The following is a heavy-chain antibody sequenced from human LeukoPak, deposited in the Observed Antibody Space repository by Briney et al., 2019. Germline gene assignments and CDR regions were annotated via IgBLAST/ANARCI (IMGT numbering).Heavy chain of an antibody. CDR2: ISSSSSYI. J-gene: IGHJ6*03. V-gene: IGHV3-21*01. Sequence: GGSLRLSRAASGFTFSSYSMNWVRQAPGKGLEWVSSISSSSSYIYYADSVKGRFTISRDNAKNSLYLQMNSLRAEDTAVYYCARLQGYCSGGSCYSYYYYMDVWGKGTTVTISS. CDR1: GFTFSSYS. D-gene: IGHD2-15*01. CDR3: ARLQGYCSGGSCYSYYYYMDV.